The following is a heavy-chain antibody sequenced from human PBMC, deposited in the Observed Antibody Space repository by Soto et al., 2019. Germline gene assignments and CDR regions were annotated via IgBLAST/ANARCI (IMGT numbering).Heavy chain of an antibody. D-gene: IGHD2-15*01. V-gene: IGHV4-39*01. CDR2: IYYSGST. CDR3: ANNGGRYYYYYGMDV. CDR1: GGSISSSSYY. Sequence: SETLSLTCTVSGGSISSSSYYWGWIRQPPGKGLEWIGSIYYSGSTYYNQSLKSRVTISVDTSKNQFSLKLSSVTAADMSLYYCANNGGRYYYYYGMDVWGEGTTVTVSS. J-gene: IGHJ6*04.